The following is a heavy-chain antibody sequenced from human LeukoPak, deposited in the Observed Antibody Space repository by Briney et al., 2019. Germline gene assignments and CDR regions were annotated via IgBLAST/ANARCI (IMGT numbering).Heavy chain of an antibody. Sequence: GGSLRLSCAASGFTVSSDYMTWVRQAPGKGLEWVSSISASTTYIYYADSLKGRFTISRDNAKNSLYLQMNSLRAEDTAVYYCARDQYSSGPYDWGQGTLVTVSS. CDR3: ARDQYSSGPYD. D-gene: IGHD6-19*01. CDR2: ISASTTYI. J-gene: IGHJ4*02. V-gene: IGHV3-21*01. CDR1: GFTVSSDY.